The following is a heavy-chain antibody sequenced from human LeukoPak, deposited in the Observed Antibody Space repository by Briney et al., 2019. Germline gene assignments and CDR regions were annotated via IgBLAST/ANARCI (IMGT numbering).Heavy chain of an antibody. V-gene: IGHV4-59*01. CDR1: GGSISSYY. CDR3: ARAWGSGWYGSGFDY. D-gene: IGHD6-19*01. Sequence: PSETLFLTCTVSGGSISSYYWSWIRQPPGKGLEWIGYIYYSGSTNYNPSLKSRVTISVDTSKNQFSLKLSSVTAADTAVYYCARAWGSGWYGSGFDYWGQGTLVTVSS. CDR2: IYYSGST. J-gene: IGHJ4*02.